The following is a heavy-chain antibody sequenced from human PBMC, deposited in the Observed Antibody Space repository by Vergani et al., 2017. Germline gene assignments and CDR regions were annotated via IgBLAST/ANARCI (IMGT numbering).Heavy chain of an antibody. J-gene: IGHJ6*03. CDR1: GFTFSTYG. CDR2: IWYDGSNK. Sequence: VHLVESGGGVVQPGRSLRLSCAASGFTFSTYGLHWVRQAPGKGLEWVAVIWYDGSNKYYGDSVKGRFTISRDNSMDTLYLQMNGLRAEDTAVYYYARGAGYCSSTSCPPTLRNYYYYMDVWGKGTMVTVSS. D-gene: IGHD2-2*01. CDR3: ARGAGYCSSTSCPPTLRNYYYYMDV. V-gene: IGHV3-33*01.